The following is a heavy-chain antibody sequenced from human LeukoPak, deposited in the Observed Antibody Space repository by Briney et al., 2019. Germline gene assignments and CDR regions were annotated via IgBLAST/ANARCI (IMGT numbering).Heavy chain of an antibody. CDR1: GYTFTGYY. V-gene: IGHV1-2*02. Sequence: ASVKVSCKASGYTFTGYYMHWVRQAPGQGLEWMGWINPNSGGINYAQKFQGRVTMTRDTSISTAYMELSRLRSDDTAVYYCARDGGGVITIGNWFDPWGQGTLVTVSS. J-gene: IGHJ5*02. CDR2: INPNSGGI. D-gene: IGHD3-9*01. CDR3: ARDGGGVITIGNWFDP.